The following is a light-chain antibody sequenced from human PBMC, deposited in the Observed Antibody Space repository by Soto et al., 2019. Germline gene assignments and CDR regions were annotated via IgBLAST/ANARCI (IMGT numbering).Light chain of an antibody. V-gene: IGKV1-5*03. J-gene: IGKJ1*01. CDR3: QQYNTYWT. CDR1: QSISTW. CDR2: KAS. Sequence: DIQMTQSPSSLSASVGDRVTITCRASQSISTWLACYQQRPGRAPKLLIYKASSLGSGVPSRFSGSGSETEFTLTISSLQPDDFATYYCQQYNTYWTFGQGTKVDIK.